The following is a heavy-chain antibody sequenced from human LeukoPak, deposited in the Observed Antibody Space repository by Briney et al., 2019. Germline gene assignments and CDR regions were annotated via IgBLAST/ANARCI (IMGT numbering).Heavy chain of an antibody. V-gene: IGHV3-23*01. J-gene: IGHJ5*01. CDR1: GLTLTTFD. Sequence: GGSLTLSCTASGLTLTTFDMFWLRQAPGRGLEWVSIISGNDPAKIYADSVKGRFTISRDDLKNTLYLQMNSLRDEDTAFYYCAKGLDTYSSRYLRRISDSWGQGTLVTVSS. CDR2: ISGNDPAK. D-gene: IGHD6-25*01. CDR3: AKGLDTYSSRYLRRISDS.